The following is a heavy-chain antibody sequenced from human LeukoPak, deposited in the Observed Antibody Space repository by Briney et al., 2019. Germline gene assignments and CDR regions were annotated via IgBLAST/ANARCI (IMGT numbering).Heavy chain of an antibody. D-gene: IGHD3-22*01. J-gene: IGHJ3*02. V-gene: IGHV1-18*01. CDR1: GYTFTSFG. CDR2: ISGYNANT. Sequence: ASVKVSCKASGYTFTSFGISWVRRAPGQGLEWMGWISGYNANTNFAQNLQGRVTMTTDTSTTTAYMKLRSLRSDDTAVYYCARGGYLYDSGGYYQGAFDIWGQGTLVTVSS. CDR3: ARGGYLYDSGGYYQGAFDI.